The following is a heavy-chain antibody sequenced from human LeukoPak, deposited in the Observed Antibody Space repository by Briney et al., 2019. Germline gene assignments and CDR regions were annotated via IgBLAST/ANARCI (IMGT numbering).Heavy chain of an antibody. V-gene: IGHV3-53*01. Sequence: GGSLRLSCAASGFAVSSNHMNWVRQAPGKGLEWVSVIFNGGSTYYADSVKGRFTISRDNSKNTLYLQMNSLRAEDTAVYYCAKVGWSYDSSGYYGYWGQGTLVTVSS. CDR2: IFNGGST. D-gene: IGHD3-22*01. CDR1: GFAVSSNH. J-gene: IGHJ4*02. CDR3: AKVGWSYDSSGYYGY.